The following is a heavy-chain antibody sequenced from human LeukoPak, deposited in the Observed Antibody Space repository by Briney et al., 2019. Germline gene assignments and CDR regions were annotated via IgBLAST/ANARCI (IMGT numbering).Heavy chain of an antibody. J-gene: IGHJ4*02. D-gene: IGHD3-10*01. CDR1: GGSISSSSYY. CDR2: IYYSGTT. CDR3: ARDRGSSGWFDY. Sequence: SETLSLTCTVSGGSISSSSYYWGWIRQPPGKGLEWIGSIYYSGTTYSNPSLKSRVTISVDTSKNQFSLKLSSVTAADTAVYYCARDRGSSGWFDYWGQGTLVTVSS. V-gene: IGHV4-39*07.